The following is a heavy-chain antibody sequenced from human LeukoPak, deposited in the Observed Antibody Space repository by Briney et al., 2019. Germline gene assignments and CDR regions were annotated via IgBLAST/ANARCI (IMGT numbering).Heavy chain of an antibody. CDR1: GFTFGSYG. J-gene: IGHJ4*02. Sequence: GGSLRLSCAASGFTFGSYGMHWVRQAPGKGLEWVAFMRYDGSNKYYADSVKGRFAISRDNSKNTLYLQMNSLRAEDTAVYYCAKDHDSSGYYYFDYWGQGTLVTVSS. CDR2: MRYDGSNK. V-gene: IGHV3-30*02. CDR3: AKDHDSSGYYYFDY. D-gene: IGHD3-22*01.